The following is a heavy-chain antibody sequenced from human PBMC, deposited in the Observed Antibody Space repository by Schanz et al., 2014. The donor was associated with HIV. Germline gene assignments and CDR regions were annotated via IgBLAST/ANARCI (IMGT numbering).Heavy chain of an antibody. V-gene: IGHV1-2*02. Sequence: QVQLVQSGAEVKKPGASVKVSCKASGGTFSSYAITWVRQAPGQGLEWMGWIDPNTGDTNYAQTFRGRVTVTRDTSITTTHMELSGLRSDDTAIYYCTRRGGGRITAWFDPWGQGTLVTVPS. CDR3: TRRGGGRITAWFDP. CDR2: IDPNTGDT. D-gene: IGHD3-16*01. CDR1: GGTFSSYA. J-gene: IGHJ5*02.